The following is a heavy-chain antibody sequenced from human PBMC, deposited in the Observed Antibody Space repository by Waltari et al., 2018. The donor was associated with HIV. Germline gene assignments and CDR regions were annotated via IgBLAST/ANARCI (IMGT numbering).Heavy chain of an antibody. D-gene: IGHD3-22*01. J-gene: IGHJ4*02. CDR2: NSWDGSNK. Sequence: QVQLVESGGGVVQPGRSLRLSCAASGFTFNPYAMHWGRQAPGKGLEGVAVNSWDGSNKHYADSVKGRCTISRDNSRNSLYLQMSSLRAEDTAVYYCGREGDYYDSSPFDYWGQGTLVTVSS. CDR1: GFTFNPYA. CDR3: GREGDYYDSSPFDY. V-gene: IGHV3-30-3*01.